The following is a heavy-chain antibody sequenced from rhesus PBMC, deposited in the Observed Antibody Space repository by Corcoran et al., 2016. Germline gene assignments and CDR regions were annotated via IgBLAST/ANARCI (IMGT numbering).Heavy chain of an antibody. CDR3: ATEWADTAGTVLYY. J-gene: IGHJ4*01. CDR2: VDPEDGEA. CDR1: GYTFTDYY. Sequence: EVQLVQSGAEVKKPGASVKISCKASGYTFTDYYLHWVRQAPGKGLEWMGRVDPEDGEAINAQKFQDRVTITADTSTDTAYMELSSLRSEDTAVYYCATEWADTAGTVLYYWGQGVLVTVSS. V-gene: IGHV1-111*02. D-gene: IGHD5-24*01.